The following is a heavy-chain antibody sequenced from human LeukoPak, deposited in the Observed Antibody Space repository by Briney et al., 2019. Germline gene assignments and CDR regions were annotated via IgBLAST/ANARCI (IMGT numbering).Heavy chain of an antibody. CDR1: GFTFSSYG. D-gene: IGHD1-7*01. CDR2: ISYDGSNK. V-gene: IGHV3-30*18. J-gene: IGHJ6*02. Sequence: PGRSLRLSCAASGFTFSSYGMHWVRQAPGKGLEWVAVISYDGSNKYYADSVKGRSTISRDNSKNTLYLQMNSLRAEDTAVYYCAKGGTNYYYGMDVWGQGTTVTVSS. CDR3: AKGGTNYYYGMDV.